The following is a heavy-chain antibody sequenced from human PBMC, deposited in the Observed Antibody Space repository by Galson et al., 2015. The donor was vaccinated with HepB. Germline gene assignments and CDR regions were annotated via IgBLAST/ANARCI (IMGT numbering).Heavy chain of an antibody. CDR1: GGSISSGSYY. V-gene: IGHV4-61*09. D-gene: IGHD2-2*01. J-gene: IGHJ5*02. CDR2: IYTSGNT. CDR3: ARVGEYCSSTSCSKGWFDP. Sequence: TLSLTCTVSGGSISSGSYYWSWIRQPAGKGLEWIGHIYTSGNTNYNPSLKSRVTMSVDTSKNQFSLKLSSVTAADTAVYYCARVGEYCSSTSCSKGWFDPWGQGTLVTVSS.